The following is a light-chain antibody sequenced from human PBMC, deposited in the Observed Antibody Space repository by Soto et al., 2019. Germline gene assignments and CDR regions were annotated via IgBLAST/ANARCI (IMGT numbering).Light chain of an antibody. J-gene: IGKJ2*01. Sequence: DIQMTQSPSTLSASVGDRVTITCRASQSISSWLAWYQQKPGKAPKLLIYKASSLESGVPSRFSGSGSGTEFTLTISSLQPDDFATHYCQQYNSWYTFGQGTKLEIK. V-gene: IGKV1-5*03. CDR1: QSISSW. CDR2: KAS. CDR3: QQYNSWYT.